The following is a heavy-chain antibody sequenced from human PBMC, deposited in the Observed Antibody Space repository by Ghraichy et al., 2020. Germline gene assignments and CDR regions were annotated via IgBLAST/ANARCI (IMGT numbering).Heavy chain of an antibody. CDR2: IYYSGST. V-gene: IGHV4-31*03. Sequence: SETLSLTCTVSGGFISSGGDYWSWIRQHPGKGLEWIGYIYYSGSTYYNPSLKSRVTILVDTSKNQFSLKLSSVTAADTAVYYCARVGGTMIPSYWGQGTLVTVSS. D-gene: IGHD3-22*01. CDR3: ARVGGTMIPSY. CDR1: GGFISSGGDY. J-gene: IGHJ4*02.